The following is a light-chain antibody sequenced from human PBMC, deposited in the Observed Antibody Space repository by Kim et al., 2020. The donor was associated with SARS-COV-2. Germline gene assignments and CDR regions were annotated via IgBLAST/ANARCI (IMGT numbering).Light chain of an antibody. Sequence: GQRVTISCSGGSSNIRTNTVNWYQQLPGTAPRLLLFGNNQRPSGVPDRFSGSKSGTSASLAISGLQSEDEADYYCASWDDILNGVLFGGGTQLTVL. J-gene: IGLJ2*01. CDR3: ASWDDILNGVL. CDR1: SSNIRTNT. CDR2: GNN. V-gene: IGLV1-44*01.